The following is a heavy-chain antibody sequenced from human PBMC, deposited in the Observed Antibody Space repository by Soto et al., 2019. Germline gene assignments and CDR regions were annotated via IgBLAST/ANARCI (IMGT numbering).Heavy chain of an antibody. Sequence: QVQLVQSGAEVKKPGASVKVSCKASGYPCTSYGISWVRPAPGQGPEWMGWLSAYNGNTSYAQKLQGRVTMTTDTSPSTAYVELRRLRSDDTAVYYCERDLHGDPYYWGQGTLVTVSS. D-gene: IGHD4-17*01. J-gene: IGHJ4*02. CDR3: ERDLHGDPYY. V-gene: IGHV1-18*01. CDR1: GYPCTSYG. CDR2: LSAYNGNT.